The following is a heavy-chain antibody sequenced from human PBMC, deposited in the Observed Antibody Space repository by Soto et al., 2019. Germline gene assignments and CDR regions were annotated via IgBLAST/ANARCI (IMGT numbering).Heavy chain of an antibody. CDR2: IYYTGST. J-gene: IGHJ5*02. CDR1: GGSISSGDYY. V-gene: IGHV4-30-4*01. D-gene: IGHD6-13*01. CDR3: ARIYSSSWRLYNWFDP. Sequence: SETLSLTCTFSGGSISSGDYYLSWIRQPPGKGLEWIGYIYYTGSTNYNPSLRSRVTISVDTSKNQFSLKLSSVTAADTAVYYCARIYSSSWRLYNWFDPWGQGTLVTVSS.